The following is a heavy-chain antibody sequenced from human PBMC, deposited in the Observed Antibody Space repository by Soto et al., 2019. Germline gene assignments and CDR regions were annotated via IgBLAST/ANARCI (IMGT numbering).Heavy chain of an antibody. D-gene: IGHD2-21*02. CDR2: IRSKPNNYAT. V-gene: IGHV3-73*01. J-gene: IGHJ1*01. Sequence: GGSLRLSCAASGFTFSASAMHWVRQASWKGLEWVGRIRSKPNNYATAYAASVKGRFTISRDDSKNTAYLQMDSLKTEDTAVYYCTRHVADCWAQGTLVTVSS. CDR3: TRHVADC. CDR1: GFTFSASA.